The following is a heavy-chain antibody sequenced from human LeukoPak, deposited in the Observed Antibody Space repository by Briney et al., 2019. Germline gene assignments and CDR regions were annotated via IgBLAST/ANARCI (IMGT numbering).Heavy chain of an antibody. V-gene: IGHV4-30-4*01. CDR3: ARVSCSGGSCYSFDY. D-gene: IGHD2-15*01. Sequence: SQTLSLTCTVSGGSISSGDYSWSWIRQPPGKGLEWIGYIYYSGGTYYNRSLKNRITISVDTSKNQFSLTLSSVTAADTAVYYYARVSCSGGSCYSFDYWGQGTLVTVSS. CDR1: GGSISSGDYS. J-gene: IGHJ4*02. CDR2: IYYSGGT.